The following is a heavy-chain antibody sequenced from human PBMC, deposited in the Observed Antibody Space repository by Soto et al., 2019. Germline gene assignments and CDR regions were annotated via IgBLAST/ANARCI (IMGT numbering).Heavy chain of an antibody. Sequence: GGSLRLSCAASGFTVASYYMTWVRQTPGKGREWVSLIDTDHTTYYADAVKGRFTISRENSKDTLYLQMHSLRAEDTAVYYCARDFKVDKASVNYYYGMDVWGQVTTVTVSS. CDR1: GFTVASYY. CDR3: ARDFKVDKASVNYYYGMDV. J-gene: IGHJ6*02. V-gene: IGHV3-66*01. D-gene: IGHD3-9*01. CDR2: IDTDHTT.